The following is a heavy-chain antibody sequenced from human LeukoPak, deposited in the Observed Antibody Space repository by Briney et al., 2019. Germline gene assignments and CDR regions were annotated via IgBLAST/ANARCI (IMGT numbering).Heavy chain of an antibody. Sequence: ASVKVSCKASGYTFTSYDINWVRQATGQGLEWMGWMNPNSGNTGYAQKFQGRVTMTRNTSISTAYMELSSLRSEDTAVYYCARDFLGYCGGGSCSDYWGQGTLVTVSS. CDR3: ARDFLGYCGGGSCSDY. V-gene: IGHV1-8*01. D-gene: IGHD2-15*01. CDR2: MNPNSGNT. J-gene: IGHJ4*02. CDR1: GYTFTSYD.